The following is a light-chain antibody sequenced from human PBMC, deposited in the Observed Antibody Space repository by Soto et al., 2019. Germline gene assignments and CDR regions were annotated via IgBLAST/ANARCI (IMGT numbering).Light chain of an antibody. Sequence: QSALTQPASVSGSPGQSITISCTGTSSDVGGYNYVSWYQQHPGKAPKLMIFDVSNRPSGVSNRFSGCKSGNTASLTISGLQAEEEADYYCSSYTSSSTLYVFGTGTKLTVL. CDR3: SSYTSSSTLYV. CDR2: DVS. J-gene: IGLJ1*01. V-gene: IGLV2-14*01. CDR1: SSDVGGYNY.